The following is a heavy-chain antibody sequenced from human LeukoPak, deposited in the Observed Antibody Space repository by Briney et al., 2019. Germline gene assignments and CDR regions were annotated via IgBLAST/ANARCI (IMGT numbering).Heavy chain of an antibody. V-gene: IGHV4-39*01. CDR1: GDSISSSNYY. CDR3: ARRPPASGADWFDP. J-gene: IGHJ5*02. Sequence: SETLSLTCTVSGDSISSSNYYWGWIRQPPGKGLEWIGSISNDGNIYYNPSPKSRVTISVDTSENQFSLKLNSVTAADTAVYYCARRPPASGADWFDPWGQGTLVTVSS. D-gene: IGHD1-26*01. CDR2: ISNDGNI.